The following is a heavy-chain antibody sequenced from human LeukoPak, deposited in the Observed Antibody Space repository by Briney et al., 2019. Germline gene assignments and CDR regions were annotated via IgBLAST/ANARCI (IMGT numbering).Heavy chain of an antibody. J-gene: IGHJ4*02. V-gene: IGHV3-48*03. CDR1: VFTFSSYE. Sequence: GGSLRLSCAASVFTFSSYEMNWVREAPGKGLEWVSYISSSGSTICYADSVKGRFTISRDNAKNSLYLQMNSLRAEGTAVYYCASSYYDFWSCYSLSYYFDYWGQGTLVTVSS. D-gene: IGHD3-3*01. CDR3: ASSYYDFWSCYSLSYYFDY. CDR2: ISSSGSTI.